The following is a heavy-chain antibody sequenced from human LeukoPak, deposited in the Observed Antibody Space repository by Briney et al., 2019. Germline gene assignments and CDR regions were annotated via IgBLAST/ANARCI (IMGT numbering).Heavy chain of an antibody. V-gene: IGHV3-30*18. D-gene: IGHD6-19*01. Sequence: GGSLRLSCAASGFTFSSYGMHWVRQAPGKGLEWAAVISYDGSNKYYADSVKGRFTISRDNSKNTLYLQMNSLRAEDTAVYYCAKDPGYSSGWYHAFDIWGPGTMVTVSS. CDR1: GFTFSSYG. J-gene: IGHJ3*02. CDR3: AKDPGYSSGWYHAFDI. CDR2: ISYDGSNK.